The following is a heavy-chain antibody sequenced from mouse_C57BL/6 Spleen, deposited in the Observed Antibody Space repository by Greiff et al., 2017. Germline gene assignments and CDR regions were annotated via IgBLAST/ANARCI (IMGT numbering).Heavy chain of an antibody. D-gene: IGHD1-1*01. CDR1: GYAFSSSW. Sequence: QVQLKESGPELVKPGASVKISCKASGYAFSSSWMNWVKQRPGKGLEWIGRIYPGDGDTNYNGKFKGKATLTADKSSSTAYMQLSSLTSEDSAVYFCARSDGSSYDWYFDVWGTGTTVTVSS. CDR2: IYPGDGDT. J-gene: IGHJ1*03. V-gene: IGHV1-82*01. CDR3: ARSDGSSYDWYFDV.